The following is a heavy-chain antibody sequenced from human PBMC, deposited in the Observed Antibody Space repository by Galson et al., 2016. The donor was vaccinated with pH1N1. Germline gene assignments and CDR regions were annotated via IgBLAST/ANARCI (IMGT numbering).Heavy chain of an antibody. Sequence: SVKVSCKASGNMFSVYYIHWVRQAPGQGLEWMGIIDPGSGGTNYNQKFQGRVTMTRDTSTNTVYVELSTLISEDTAMYYCVGIKGGALDIWGQGTKVIVSS. CDR1: GNMFSVYY. CDR2: IDPGSGGT. V-gene: IGHV1-46*01. J-gene: IGHJ3*02. CDR3: VGIKGGALDI. D-gene: IGHD3-16*01.